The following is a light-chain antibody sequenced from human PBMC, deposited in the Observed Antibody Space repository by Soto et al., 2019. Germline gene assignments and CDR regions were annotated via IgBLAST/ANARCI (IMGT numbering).Light chain of an antibody. CDR2: GAS. CDR3: QTYNNWPLN. V-gene: IGKV3-15*01. Sequence: EIVMTQSPATLSVSPGERATVSCRASQSVSRNLAWYQQKPGQAPRLLIYGASSRATGIPVRFSGSGSGTEFTLTINSLQSEDFAVYYCQTYNNWPLNCGGGTKGDIK. CDR1: QSVSRN. J-gene: IGKJ4*01.